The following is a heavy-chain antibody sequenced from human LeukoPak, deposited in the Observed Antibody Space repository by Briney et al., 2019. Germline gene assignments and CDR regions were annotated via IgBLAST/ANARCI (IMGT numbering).Heavy chain of an antibody. J-gene: IGHJ5*02. CDR2: ITGSGGNR. CDR3: AKDDNYIRFLS. CDR1: GFTFSTYS. Sequence: GGSLRLSCAASGFTFSTYSMNWVRQAPGKGLEWVSGITGSGGNRYYADSVKGRFTISRDNSKNTLYLQMNSLRAEDTAVYYCAKDDNYIRFLSWGQGTLVTVSS. V-gene: IGHV3-23*01. D-gene: IGHD3-16*01.